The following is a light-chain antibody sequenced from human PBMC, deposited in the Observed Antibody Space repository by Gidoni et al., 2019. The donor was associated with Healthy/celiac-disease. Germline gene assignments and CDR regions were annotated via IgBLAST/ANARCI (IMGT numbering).Light chain of an antibody. CDR3: QQRSTLT. CDR1: QSVSSY. J-gene: IGKJ4*01. V-gene: IGKV3-11*01. CDR2: DAS. Sequence: EIVLTQSPATLSLSPGERATLSCRASQSVSSYLAWYQQKPGQAPRRLIYDASNRATGIPARFSGSGSGTDFTLTISSLEPEDLAVYYCQQRSTLTFGGGTKVEIK.